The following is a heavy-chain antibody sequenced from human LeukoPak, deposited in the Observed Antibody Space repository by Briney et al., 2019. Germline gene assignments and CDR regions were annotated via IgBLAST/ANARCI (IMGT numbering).Heavy chain of an antibody. CDR2: INPNTGGA. V-gene: IGHV1-2*02. Sequence: ASVKVSCKASEYTFTDYFVLWVRPAPGQGLEWMGWINPNTGGANYAQKFQGRVTMTRDTSISTGYLDLSGLRSDDTAVYYCARTKANWGSGDYWGQGTLVTVSS. D-gene: IGHD7-27*01. CDR1: EYTFTDYF. J-gene: IGHJ4*02. CDR3: ARTKANWGSGDY.